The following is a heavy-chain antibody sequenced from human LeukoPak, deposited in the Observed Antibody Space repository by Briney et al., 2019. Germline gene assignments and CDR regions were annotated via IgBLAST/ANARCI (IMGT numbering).Heavy chain of an antibody. D-gene: IGHD4-17*01. Sequence: GESLRLSCAASGFSFTTYWMSWVRQAPGKGLEWVANIKQDGTEKYHVDSVKGRFTISRDNAKNSLYLQMNSLRAEDTAVYYCARALYGDYVRYFQYWGQGTLVTVSS. CDR3: ARALYGDYVRYFQY. J-gene: IGHJ1*01. V-gene: IGHV3-7*01. CDR2: IKQDGTEK. CDR1: GFSFTTYW.